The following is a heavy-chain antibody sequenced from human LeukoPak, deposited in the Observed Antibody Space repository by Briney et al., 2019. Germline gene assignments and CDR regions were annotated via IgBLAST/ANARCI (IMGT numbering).Heavy chain of an antibody. CDR1: VYTFTGYY. CDR3: ARGPRIAVAGKGDNWFDP. V-gene: IGHV1-2*02. J-gene: IGHJ5*02. D-gene: IGHD6-19*01. Sequence: GASVKVSCKASVYTFTGYYMHWVRQARGQGLEWRGWINPNSGGTNYAQKLQGRVTMTRDTSSRTAYMELSRLRSDDTALYYCARGPRIAVAGKGDNWFDPWGQGTLVTVSS. CDR2: INPNSGGT.